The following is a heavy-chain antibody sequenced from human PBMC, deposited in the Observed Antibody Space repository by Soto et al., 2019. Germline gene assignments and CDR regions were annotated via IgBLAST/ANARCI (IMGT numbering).Heavy chain of an antibody. V-gene: IGHV3-23*01. Sequence: GGSLRVSCAASGFIFSSYAMSWVRQAPWKGLEWVSAISGSGGSTYYADSVKGRFTISRDNSKNTLYLQMNSLRAEDTAVYYCSKFRAAAGAFDYWGQGTLVTVSS. CDR1: GFIFSSYA. D-gene: IGHD6-13*01. J-gene: IGHJ4*02. CDR3: SKFRAAAGAFDY. CDR2: ISGSGGST.